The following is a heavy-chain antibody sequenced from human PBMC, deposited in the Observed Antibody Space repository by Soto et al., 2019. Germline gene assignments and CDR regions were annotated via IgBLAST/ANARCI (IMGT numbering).Heavy chain of an antibody. Sequence: PGGSLRLSCAASGFTFSSDWMHWVRQAPGKGLGWVAVIGFDGNNDYYANSVKGRFTISRDNSGNTLYLEMKSLRVEDTAVFYCAREIGYSSTWPSYWGPGTLVTVSS. D-gene: IGHD6-13*01. CDR3: AREIGYSSTWPSY. CDR1: GFTFSSDW. J-gene: IGHJ4*02. CDR2: IGFDGNND. V-gene: IGHV3-33*08.